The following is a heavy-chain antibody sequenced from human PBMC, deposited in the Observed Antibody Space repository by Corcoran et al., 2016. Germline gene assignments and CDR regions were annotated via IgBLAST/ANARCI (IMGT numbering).Heavy chain of an antibody. D-gene: IGHD6-19*01. CDR3: TRSQAVAVSSYYYGMDV. CDR2: IRSKAYGGTT. V-gene: IGHV3-49*03. CDR1: GFTFGDYA. J-gene: IGHJ6*02. Sequence: EVRLVESGGGLVHPGRSLRLSCTASGFTFGDYAMSWFRQAPGKGREWVGFIRSKAYGGTTEYAASVKGRFTISRDDSKSIAYLQMNSLKTEDTAVYHCTRSQAVAVSSYYYGMDVWGQGTTVTVSS.